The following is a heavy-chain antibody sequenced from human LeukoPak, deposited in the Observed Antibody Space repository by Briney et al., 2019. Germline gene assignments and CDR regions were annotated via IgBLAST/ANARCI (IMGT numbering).Heavy chain of an antibody. Sequence: ASVKVSCKASGYTFTGFYKHWVRQAPGQGLEWMGWINPNSGGTNYAQKFQGRVTMTRDKSISTAYMELYSLRSDDTAVYYCARDPPGVRYGRPIFDFWGQGTLVTVSS. D-gene: IGHD2-8*01. CDR1: GYTFTGFY. J-gene: IGHJ4*02. V-gene: IGHV1-2*02. CDR2: INPNSGGT. CDR3: ARDPPGVRYGRPIFDF.